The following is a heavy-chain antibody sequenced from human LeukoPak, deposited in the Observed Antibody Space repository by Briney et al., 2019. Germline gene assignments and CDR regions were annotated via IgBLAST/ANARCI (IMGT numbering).Heavy chain of an antibody. J-gene: IGHJ6*02. CDR3: AKDRSSSSYYGMDV. D-gene: IGHD6-6*01. CDR1: GFTFSSYA. CDR2: ISGSGGGT. V-gene: IGHV3-23*01. Sequence: PGGSLRLSCAASGFTFSSYAMSWVPQAPGKGLEWISAISGSGGGTDYADSVKGRFTSSRDNSKNSLDLQMNSPRAEDTAVYYCAKDRSSSSYYGMDVWGQGTTVTVSS.